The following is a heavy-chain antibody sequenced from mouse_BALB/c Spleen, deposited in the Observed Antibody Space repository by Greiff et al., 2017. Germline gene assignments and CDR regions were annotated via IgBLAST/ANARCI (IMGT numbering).Heavy chain of an antibody. V-gene: IGHV1-80*01. CDR3: ARYGNDPFDY. CDR1: GYAFSSYW. J-gene: IGHJ2*01. D-gene: IGHD2-2*01. Sequence: VQVVESGADLVRPGSSVKISCKASGYAFSSYWMNWVKQRPGQGLEWIGGIYPGDGDTNYNGKFKGKATLTADKSSSTAYMQLSSLTSEDSAVYFCARYGNDPFDYWGQGTTLTVSS. CDR2: IYPGDGDT.